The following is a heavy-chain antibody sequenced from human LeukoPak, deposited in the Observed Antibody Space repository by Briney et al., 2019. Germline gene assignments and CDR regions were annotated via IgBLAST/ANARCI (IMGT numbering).Heavy chain of an antibody. J-gene: IGHJ4*02. CDR2: IYHSGST. V-gene: IGHV4-30-2*01. CDR3: ARASYDSGSSQFDY. D-gene: IGHD3-10*01. Sequence: SQTLSLTCTVSGGSISSGGYYWSWIRQPPGKGLEWIGYIYHSGSTYYNPSLKSRVTISVDRSKNQSSLKLSSVTAADTAVYYCARASYDSGSSQFDYWGQGTLVTVSS. CDR1: GGSISSGGYY.